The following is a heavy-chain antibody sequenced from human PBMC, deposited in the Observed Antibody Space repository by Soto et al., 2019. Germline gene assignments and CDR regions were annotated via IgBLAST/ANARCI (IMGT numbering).Heavy chain of an antibody. CDR2: INAGNGNT. CDR1: GYTFTNYA. Sequence: GASVKVSCKASGYTFTNYAMHWVRQAPGQRLEWMGWINAGNGNTKYSQKFQGRVTITRDTSASTAYMELSSLRSEDTAVYYCARSVVVPTGYYGMDVWGQGTTVTVSS. J-gene: IGHJ6*02. D-gene: IGHD2-15*01. CDR3: ARSVVVPTGYYGMDV. V-gene: IGHV1-3*01.